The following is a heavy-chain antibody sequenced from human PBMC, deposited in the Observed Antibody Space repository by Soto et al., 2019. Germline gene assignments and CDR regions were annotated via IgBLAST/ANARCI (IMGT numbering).Heavy chain of an antibody. D-gene: IGHD6-6*01. CDR2: IYYSGST. V-gene: IGHV4-31*03. CDR3: ARDLVLTGGMDV. Sequence: SETLSLTCTVPGGSISSGGYYWSWIRQHPGKGLEWIGYIYYSGSTYYNPSLKSRVTISVDTSKNQFSLKLSSVTAADTAVYYCARDLVLTGGMDVWGQGTTVTVSS. J-gene: IGHJ6*02. CDR1: GGSISSGGYY.